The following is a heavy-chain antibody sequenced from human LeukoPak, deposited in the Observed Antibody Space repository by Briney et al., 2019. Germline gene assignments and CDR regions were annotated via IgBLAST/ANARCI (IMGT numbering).Heavy chain of an antibody. V-gene: IGHV4-59*01. D-gene: IGHD3-10*01. CDR1: GGSISSYY. Sequence: SETLSLTCTVSGGSISSYYWSWIRQPPGKELEWIGYIYYSGSTNYNPSLKSRVTISVDTSKNQFSLKLSSVTAADTAVYYCAATRIIITMVRGVIPPPDYWGQGTLVTVSS. CDR3: AATRIIITMVRGVIPPPDY. CDR2: IYYSGST. J-gene: IGHJ4*02.